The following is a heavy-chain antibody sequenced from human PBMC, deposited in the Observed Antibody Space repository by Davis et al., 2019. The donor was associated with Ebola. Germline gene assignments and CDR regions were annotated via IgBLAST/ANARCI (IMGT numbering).Heavy chain of an antibody. CDR2: IKEDGSGK. J-gene: IGHJ6*02. CDR3: ARGSRNMDV. V-gene: IGHV3-7*03. CDR1: GFTFRSYW. Sequence: GESLKISCAASGFTFRSYWMSWVRQAPGKGLEWVAKIKEDGSGKLEVDSVKGRFTISRDNAKDSLYLQMNSLRAEDTAVYYCARGSRNMDVWGQGTTVTVSS.